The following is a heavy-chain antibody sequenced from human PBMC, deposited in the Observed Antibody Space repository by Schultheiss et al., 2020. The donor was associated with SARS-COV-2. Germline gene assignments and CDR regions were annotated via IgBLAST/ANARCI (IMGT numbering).Heavy chain of an antibody. J-gene: IGHJ4*02. Sequence: GGSLRLSCAASGFTFSSYAMSWVRQAPGKGLEWVSAISASGGSTNHIDSVKGRFTISRDNSKDTLFLQMNSLRAEDTAVYYCAKGWGTADWGQGTLVTVSS. V-gene: IGHV3-23*01. CDR2: ISASGGST. D-gene: IGHD7-27*01. CDR3: AKGWGTAD. CDR1: GFTFSSYA.